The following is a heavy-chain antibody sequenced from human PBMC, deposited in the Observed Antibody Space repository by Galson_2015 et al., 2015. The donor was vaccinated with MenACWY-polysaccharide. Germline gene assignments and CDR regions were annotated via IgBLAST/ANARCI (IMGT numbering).Heavy chain of an antibody. CDR3: AREKEGGSGWGDLVY. CDR1: GYTFTGYY. V-gene: IGHV1-2*02. D-gene: IGHD6-19*01. Sequence: SVKVSCKASGYTFTGYYMHWVRQAPGQGLEWMGWINPHSGGTDYAQKFQGRVTMTRDTSISTAYMELSRLRSDDTAVYYCAREKEGGSGWGDLVYWGQGTLVTVSS. CDR2: INPHSGGT. J-gene: IGHJ4*02.